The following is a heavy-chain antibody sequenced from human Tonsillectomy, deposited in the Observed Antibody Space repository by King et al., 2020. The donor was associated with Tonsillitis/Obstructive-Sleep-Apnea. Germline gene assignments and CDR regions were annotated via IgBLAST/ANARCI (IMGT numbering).Heavy chain of an antibody. CDR3: ASWGVYDSHY. D-gene: IGHD5/OR15-5a*01. CDR1: GFTFSSSW. J-gene: IGHJ4*02. Sequence: VQLVESGGGLVQPGGSLRLSCAAYGFTFSSSWLNLLRQAPGKGLEWVANIKPDGSEKRHVDSLKGRFTISRDNAKNSLCLQMNSLRAEDTAVYYCASWGVYDSHYWGQGTLVTVSS. CDR2: IKPDGSEK. V-gene: IGHV3-7*02.